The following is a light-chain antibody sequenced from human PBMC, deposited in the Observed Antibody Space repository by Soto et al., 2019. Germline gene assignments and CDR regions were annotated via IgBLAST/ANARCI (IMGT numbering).Light chain of an antibody. CDR3: QQHADAPQN. CDR2: WAS. CDR1: QSVLYSSNNKNY. V-gene: IGKV4-1*01. J-gene: IGKJ1*01. Sequence: DIVMTQSPDSLAVSLGERATINCKSSQSVLYSSNNKNYLAWYQQKPGQPPKLLIYWASTRESGVPDRFSGSGSGTDFTLTISSLQAEDVAVYYCQQHADAPQNFGQGTKVEIK.